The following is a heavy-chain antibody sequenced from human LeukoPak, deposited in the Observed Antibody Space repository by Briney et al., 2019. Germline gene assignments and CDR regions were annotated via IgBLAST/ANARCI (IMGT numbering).Heavy chain of an antibody. V-gene: IGHV1-3*01. CDR3: ARELYYYDSSGYAFGC. CDR2: INAGNGNT. CDR1: GYTFTSYA. J-gene: IGHJ4*02. Sequence: ASVKVSCKASGYTFTSYAMHWVRQAPGQRLEWMGWINAGNGNTKYSQKFQGRVTITRDTSASTAYMELSSLRSEGTAVYYCARELYYYDSSGYAFGCWGQGTLVTVSS. D-gene: IGHD3-22*01.